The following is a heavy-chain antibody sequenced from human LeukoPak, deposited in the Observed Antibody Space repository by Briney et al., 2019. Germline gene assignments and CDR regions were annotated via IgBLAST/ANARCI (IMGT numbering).Heavy chain of an antibody. J-gene: IGHJ4*02. V-gene: IGHV4-30-4*01. CDR3: ARVVVVVATVDY. CDR1: GGSISSGDYY. Sequence: PSETLSLTCTVSGGSISSGDYYWRRIRQPPGKGLEWIGYIYYSGSTYYNPSLKSRVTISVDTSKNQFSLKLSSVTAADTAVYYCARVVVVVATVDYWGQGTLVTVSS. CDR2: IYYSGST. D-gene: IGHD2-15*01.